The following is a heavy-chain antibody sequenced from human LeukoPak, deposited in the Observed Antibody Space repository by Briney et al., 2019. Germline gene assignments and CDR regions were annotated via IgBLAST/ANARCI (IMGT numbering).Heavy chain of an antibody. Sequence: GGSLRLSCAASGFTFSSYEMNWVRQAPGKGLEWVSYISSSGSTIYYADSVKGRFTISRDNAKNSLYLQMNSLRAEDTAVYYCARDPGWYLDSGTDAFDIWGQGTMVTVSS. D-gene: IGHD1-26*01. CDR1: GFTFSSYE. CDR2: ISSSGSTI. V-gene: IGHV3-48*03. CDR3: ARDPGWYLDSGTDAFDI. J-gene: IGHJ3*02.